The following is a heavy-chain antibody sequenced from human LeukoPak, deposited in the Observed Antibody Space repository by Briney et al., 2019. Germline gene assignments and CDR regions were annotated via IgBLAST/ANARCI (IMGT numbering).Heavy chain of an antibody. D-gene: IGHD6-13*01. Sequence: KSGGSLRLSCAASGFTFSSYSMNWVRQAPGKGLEWVSSISSSSSYIYYADSVKGRFTISRDNAKNSLYLQMNSLRAEDTAVYYCARDSLRYSSSWYLDYWGQGTLVTVSS. CDR1: GFTFSSYS. CDR3: ARDSLRYSSSWYLDY. J-gene: IGHJ4*02. V-gene: IGHV3-21*01. CDR2: ISSSSSYI.